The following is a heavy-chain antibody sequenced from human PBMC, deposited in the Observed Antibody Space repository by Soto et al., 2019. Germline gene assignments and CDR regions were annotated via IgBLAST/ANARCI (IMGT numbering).Heavy chain of an antibody. Sequence: SETLSLTCPFSGFSISSGGYYWSWIRQHPGKGLEWIGYIYYSGSTYYNPSLKSRVTISVDTSKNQFSLKLSSVTAADTAVYYCARAMVAATDAWFDPWGQGTLVTVSS. J-gene: IGHJ5*02. D-gene: IGHD2-15*01. CDR1: GFSISSGGYY. CDR2: IYYSGST. CDR3: ARAMVAATDAWFDP. V-gene: IGHV4-31*03.